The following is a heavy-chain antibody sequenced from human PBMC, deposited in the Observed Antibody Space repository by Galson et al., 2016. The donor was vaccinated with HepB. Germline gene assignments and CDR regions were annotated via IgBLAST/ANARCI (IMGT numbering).Heavy chain of an antibody. CDR2: ISGSGGST. D-gene: IGHD1-1*01. J-gene: IGHJ4*02. Sequence: SLRLSCAASGFTFSNAWMSWVRQAPGKGLECVSAISGSGGSTYYADSVKGRFTISRDNSKNTLFLQMDSLRVEDTAVYYCAKHGDNWGSYFDYWGQETLVTVSS. V-gene: IGHV3-23*01. CDR1: GFTFSNAW. CDR3: AKHGDNWGSYFDY.